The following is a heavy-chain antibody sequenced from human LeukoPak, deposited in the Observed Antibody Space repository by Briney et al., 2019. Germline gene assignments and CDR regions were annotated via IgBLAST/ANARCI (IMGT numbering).Heavy chain of an antibody. Sequence: GESLKISCKGSGYSFASYWIGWVRQMPGKGLEWMGIIYPGDSDTRYGPSFQGQVTISADKSISTAYLQWSSLRSEDTAVYYCARSPDYDILTGYSSHFDYWGQGTLVTVSS. D-gene: IGHD3-9*01. J-gene: IGHJ4*02. CDR2: IYPGDSDT. V-gene: IGHV5-51*01. CDR3: ARSPDYDILTGYSSHFDY. CDR1: GYSFASYW.